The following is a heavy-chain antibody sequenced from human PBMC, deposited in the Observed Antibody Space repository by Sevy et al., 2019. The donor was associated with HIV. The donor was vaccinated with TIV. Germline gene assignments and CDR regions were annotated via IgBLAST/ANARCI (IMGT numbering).Heavy chain of an antibody. CDR2: IGGSGVDT. D-gene: IGHD3-16*02. CDR3: AKAGSDYVWETYRFFDY. CDR1: GFIFNIYA. J-gene: IGHJ4*02. Sequence: GGSLRLSCAASGFIFNIYAMSWVRQGSGKGLEWVAGIGGSGVDTHYADSVKGRFTISRDNSKNTLYLQMSNLRAEDTAVYYCAKAGSDYVWETYRFFDYWGQGSLVTVSS. V-gene: IGHV3-23*01.